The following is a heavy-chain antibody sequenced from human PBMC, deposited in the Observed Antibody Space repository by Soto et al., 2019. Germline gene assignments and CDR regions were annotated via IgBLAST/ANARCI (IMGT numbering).Heavy chain of an antibody. CDR1: GGSISSYY. D-gene: IGHD4-17*01. V-gene: IGHV4-59*01. J-gene: IGHJ4*02. Sequence: PSETLSLTCTVSGGSISSYYWSWIRQPPGKGLEWIGYIYYSGSTNYNPSLKSRVTISVDTSKNQFSLKLSSVTAADTAVYYCARDVLGDLDYWGQGTLVTVSS. CDR3: ARDVLGDLDY. CDR2: IYYSGST.